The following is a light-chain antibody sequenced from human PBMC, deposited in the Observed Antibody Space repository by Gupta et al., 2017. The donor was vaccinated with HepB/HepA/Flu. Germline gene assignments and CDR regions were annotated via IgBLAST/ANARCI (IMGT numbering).Light chain of an antibody. CDR2: LGS. CDR1: QSLLHSNGYNY. Sequence: DIVMTQSPLSLPVTPGEPASISCRSSQSLLHSNGYNYLDWYLQKPGQSPQLLIYLGSNRASGVPDRFSGSGSGTYFTLKISRVEAEDVGAYYCMETLQTPFTFGPGTKVDIK. V-gene: IGKV2-28*01. CDR3: METLQTPFT. J-gene: IGKJ3*01.